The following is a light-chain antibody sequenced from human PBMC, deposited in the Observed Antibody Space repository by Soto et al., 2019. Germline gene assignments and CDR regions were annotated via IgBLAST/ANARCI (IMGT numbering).Light chain of an antibody. J-gene: IGKJ2*01. CDR2: AAS. V-gene: IGKV3-20*01. CDR1: QSISSSY. CDR3: HQYGSSSYT. Sequence: EIVFTQSPGTLSLSPGERATLSCRASQSISSSYLAWYQQKPCQAPRLLIYAASSRATGIPDRFSGSGSGTDFTLTISRLEPEDFAVYYCHQYGSSSYTFVQGNQLKIK.